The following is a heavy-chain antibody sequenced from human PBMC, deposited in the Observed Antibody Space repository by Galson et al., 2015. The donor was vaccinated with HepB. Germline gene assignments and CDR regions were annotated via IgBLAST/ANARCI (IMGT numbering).Heavy chain of an antibody. CDR2: TYYRSKWYQ. CDR3: ARVRTRRPPHYYYGLDV. J-gene: IGHJ6*02. V-gene: IGHV6-1*01. CDR1: GDSVSSNTAA. Sequence: CAISGDSVSSNTAAWNWIRQSPSRGLEWLGRTYYRSKWYQDYAVSVKSRTTINSDTSKNQFSLHLNSVTPEDTAVYYCARVRTRRPPHYYYGLDVWGHGTTVTVSS.